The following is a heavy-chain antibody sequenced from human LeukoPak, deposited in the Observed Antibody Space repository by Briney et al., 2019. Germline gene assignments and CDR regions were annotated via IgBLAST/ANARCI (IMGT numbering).Heavy chain of an antibody. D-gene: IGHD4/OR15-4a*01. CDR2: INHSGSA. Sequence: SETLSLTCAVYGGSFSGYYWSWIRQSPGKGLEWIGEINHSGSANYNPSLKSRVTISVDTSKNQFSLNVSSVIAADTAVYYCARHGARITMSFWGQGTLVTVSS. CDR1: GGSFSGYY. J-gene: IGHJ4*02. CDR3: ARHGARITMSF. V-gene: IGHV4-34*01.